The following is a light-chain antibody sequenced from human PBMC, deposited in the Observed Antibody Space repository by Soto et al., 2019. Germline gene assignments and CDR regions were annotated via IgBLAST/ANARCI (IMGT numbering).Light chain of an antibody. CDR2: DVS. V-gene: IGLV2-14*01. Sequence: SVLTQPASVSGSPGQSITISCTGTSSDVGRYDYISWYQQHPGKAPKLMIYDVSNRPSGIANRFSGSKSDNTASLTISGLHAEDEADYYCSSFTSTSTPVVFGGGTKLTVL. CDR3: SSFTSTSTPVV. CDR1: SSDVGRYDY. J-gene: IGLJ2*01.